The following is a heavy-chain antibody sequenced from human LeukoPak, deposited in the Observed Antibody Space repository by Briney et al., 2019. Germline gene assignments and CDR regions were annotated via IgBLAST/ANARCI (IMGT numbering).Heavy chain of an antibody. Sequence: ASVKVSCKASGYTFTGYYVHWVRQAPGQGLEWMSWINPNSGDTDYAQKFQGRVTMTRDTSISTAYMELSRLRSDDTAVYYCARGDRYFDWRSYYHYYYMDVWGKGTTVTISS. CDR2: INPNSGDT. V-gene: IGHV1-2*02. D-gene: IGHD3-9*01. J-gene: IGHJ6*03. CDR1: GYTFTGYY. CDR3: ARGDRYFDWRSYYHYYYMDV.